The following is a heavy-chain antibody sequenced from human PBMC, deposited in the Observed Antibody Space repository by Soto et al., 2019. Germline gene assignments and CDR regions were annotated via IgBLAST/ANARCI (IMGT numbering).Heavy chain of an antibody. CDR2: IHSGGST. D-gene: IGHD3-3*01. J-gene: IGHJ6*01. CDR3: ARECLECGQNNNYYYCYRMEF. V-gene: IGHV3-53*01. Sequence: GGSLRLSCAASGCTVSSNYMSCVRQAPGEGLEWVSVIHSGGSTFYGDSVKGRFTISRDNSKTTLYLKMNSLRAEDTAGYYCARECLECGQNNNYYYCYRMEFSGQGTTVTVSS. CDR1: GCTVSSNY.